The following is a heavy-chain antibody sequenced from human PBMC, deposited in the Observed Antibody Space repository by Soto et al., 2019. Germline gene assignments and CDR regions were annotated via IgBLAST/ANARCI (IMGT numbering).Heavy chain of an antibody. Sequence: GEYLKVSWHGSGYSFTSYWIGWVRQMAGKGLECMGIIYPGDSDTSYSPSFQGQVTISADKSISTHYLQWCSLKASATAMYSCAILWVVDTAMAPFASGGQGT. CDR3: AILWVVDTAMAPFAS. J-gene: IGHJ4*02. V-gene: IGHV5-51*01. CDR2: IYPGDSDT. CDR1: GYSFTSYW. D-gene: IGHD5-18*01.